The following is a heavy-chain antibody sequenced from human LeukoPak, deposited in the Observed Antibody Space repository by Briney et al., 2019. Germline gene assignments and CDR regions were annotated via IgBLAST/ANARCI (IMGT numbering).Heavy chain of an antibody. CDR2: ISSSGRTT. J-gene: IGHJ4*02. D-gene: IGHD5-18*01. CDR3: ARHLSGVTGYTYGRGIDY. CDR1: GFTFSSYS. V-gene: IGHV3-48*04. Sequence: PGGSLRLSCAASGFTFSSYSMNWVRQAPGKGLEWVSYISSSGRTTYYADSVKGRFTISRDSAKNSLYLQMNSLRAEDTAMYYCARHLSGVTGYTYGRGIDYWGQGTLVTVSS.